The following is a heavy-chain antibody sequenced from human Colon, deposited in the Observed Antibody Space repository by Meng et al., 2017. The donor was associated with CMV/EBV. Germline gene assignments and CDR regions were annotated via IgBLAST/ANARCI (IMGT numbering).Heavy chain of an antibody. J-gene: IGHJ3*02. V-gene: IGHV4-4*01. CDR2: MSHYRNP. CDR3: ARDRSFSHEGGDSWAFDS. Sequence: WWAWVRQAQGKGLEWSGEMSHYRNPNYKSSLKGRFTMSVDRSKNQFSLNVTSVTAADTAVYFCARDRSFSHEGGDSWAFDSWGRGTMVTVSS. D-gene: IGHD2-21*01. CDR1: W.